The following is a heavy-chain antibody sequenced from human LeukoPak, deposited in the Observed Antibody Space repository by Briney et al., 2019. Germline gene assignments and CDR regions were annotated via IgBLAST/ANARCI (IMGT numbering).Heavy chain of an antibody. CDR1: GFTFRGFL. J-gene: IGHJ4*02. D-gene: IGHD1-7*01. Sequence: GGSLRLSCAASGFTFRGFLMSWVRQIPGKGLEWVANIKQVGSEKYYADALKGRFTISRDNTKNSLSLQMNSLIVEDTAVYYCARAGSNWNYVYWGQGTLVTVSS. CDR2: IKQVGSEK. CDR3: ARAGSNWNYVY. V-gene: IGHV3-7*01.